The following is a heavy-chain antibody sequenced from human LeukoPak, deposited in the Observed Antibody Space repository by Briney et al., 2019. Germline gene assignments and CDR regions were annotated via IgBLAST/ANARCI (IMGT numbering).Heavy chain of an antibody. Sequence: SETLSLTCTVSGGSISTYYWSWIRQPPGKGLEWIGYIYYSGSTNYNPSLKSRVTISVDTSKNQFSLKLSSVTAADTAVYYCARWFGEFFDYWGQGTLVTVSS. CDR3: ARWFGEFFDY. D-gene: IGHD3-10*01. V-gene: IGHV4-59*01. J-gene: IGHJ4*02. CDR1: GGSISTYY. CDR2: IYYSGST.